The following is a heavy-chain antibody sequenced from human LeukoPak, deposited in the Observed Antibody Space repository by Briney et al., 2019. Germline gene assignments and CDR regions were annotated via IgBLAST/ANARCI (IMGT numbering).Heavy chain of an antibody. CDR3: ARVKSWFDP. CDR2: MNPNSGNT. CDR1: GYTFTSYD. V-gene: IGHV1-8*01. Sequence: ASVKVSCKASGYTFTSYDINWVRQAPGQGLEWMGWMNPNSGNTVYAQKFQGRVTMTRNTSISTAYMELSSLRSEDTAVYYCARVKSWFDPWGQGTLVTVSS. J-gene: IGHJ5*02.